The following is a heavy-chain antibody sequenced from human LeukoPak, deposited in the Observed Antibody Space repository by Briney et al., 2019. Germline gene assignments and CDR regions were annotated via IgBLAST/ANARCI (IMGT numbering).Heavy chain of an antibody. Sequence: PSETLSLTCAVYGGSFSGYYWSWIRQPPGKGLEWIGEINHSGSTNYNPSFKSRVTISVDTSKNQFSLKLSSVTAADTAVYYCARDAVFLRYYYGSGSYYTQFDYWGQGTLVTVSS. J-gene: IGHJ4*02. CDR3: ARDAVFLRYYYGSGSYYTQFDY. CDR2: INHSGST. CDR1: GGSFSGYY. D-gene: IGHD3-10*01. V-gene: IGHV4-34*01.